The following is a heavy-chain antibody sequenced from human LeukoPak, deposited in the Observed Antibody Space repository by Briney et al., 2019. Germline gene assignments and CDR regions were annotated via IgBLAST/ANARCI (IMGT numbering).Heavy chain of an antibody. CDR3: AKDLYFRSSWPFDY. D-gene: IGHD6-13*01. V-gene: IGHV3-30*18. Sequence: GGSLRLSCAASGFTFSSYGMHWVRQAPGKGLEWVAIISYDGSNKYYADSVKGRFTISRDNSKNTLYLQMDSLRVEDTAVCCCAKDLYFRSSWPFDYWGQGTLVTVSS. J-gene: IGHJ4*02. CDR1: GFTFSSYG. CDR2: ISYDGSNK.